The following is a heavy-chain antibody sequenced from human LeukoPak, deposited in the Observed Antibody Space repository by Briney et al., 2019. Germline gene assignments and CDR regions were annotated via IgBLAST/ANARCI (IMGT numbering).Heavy chain of an antibody. CDR3: ARLLGSGRPTAFQAYDDFDI. CDR2: INYSGST. D-gene: IGHD3-10*01. Sequence: SETLSLTCTVSGGSLSSYYWSWIRQPPGKGLEWVGYINYSGSTNYNPSLKSRVSISVDKSKNQFSLRLTSVTATDTAVYYCARLLGSGRPTAFQAYDDFDIWGQGTMVTVSS. J-gene: IGHJ3*02. V-gene: IGHV4-59*08. CDR1: GGSLSSYY.